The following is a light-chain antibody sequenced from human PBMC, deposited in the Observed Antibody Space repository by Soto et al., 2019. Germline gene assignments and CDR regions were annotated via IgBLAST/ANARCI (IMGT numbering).Light chain of an antibody. CDR3: QQYNNWPRT. J-gene: IGKJ1*01. Sequence: VMTQSPDTLSVSPGERATLSCRASQSVNSNLAWYQQKLGQAPRLLIYGASTRATDIPPRFSGSGSGTEFTLTISSLQSEDFAIYYCQQYNNWPRTFGQGTKVDIK. CDR2: GAS. CDR1: QSVNSN. V-gene: IGKV3-15*01.